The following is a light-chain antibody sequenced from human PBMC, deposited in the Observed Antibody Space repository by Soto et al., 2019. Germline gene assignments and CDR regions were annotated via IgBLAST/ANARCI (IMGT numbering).Light chain of an antibody. V-gene: IGKV3-20*01. CDR2: DAS. CDR1: QSVSSNH. J-gene: IGKJ1*01. CDR3: QQYGSSPGT. Sequence: IVLTQSPGTLSLSPWERATLSCRASQSVSSNHLAWYQQKLAQAPRLLIYDASSRATGIPDRFSGSGSGTGFTLTISRLEPEDFAVYYCQQYGSSPGTFGQGTKVDIK.